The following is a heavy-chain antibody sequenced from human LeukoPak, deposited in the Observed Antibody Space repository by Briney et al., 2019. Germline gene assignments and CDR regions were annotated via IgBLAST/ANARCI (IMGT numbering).Heavy chain of an antibody. CDR3: AREPRTLSGNSGFDY. J-gene: IGHJ4*02. Sequence: NPSETLSLTCTVSGGSISSGSYYWSWIRQPAGKGLEWIGRIYTSGRTNYNPSLKSRVTISVDTSKNQFSLKLSSVTAADTAVYYCAREPRTLSGNSGFDYWGQGTLVTVSS. CDR2: IYTSGRT. D-gene: IGHD4-23*01. V-gene: IGHV4-61*02. CDR1: GGSISSGSYY.